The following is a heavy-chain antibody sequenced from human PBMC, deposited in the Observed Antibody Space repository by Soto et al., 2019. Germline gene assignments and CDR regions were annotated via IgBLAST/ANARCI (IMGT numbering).Heavy chain of an antibody. CDR2: IYHSGST. CDR1: GGSLSSGGYY. J-gene: IGHJ5*02. CDR3: ARMAGTEVDGENGFDP. D-gene: IGHD2-21*01. V-gene: IGHV4-31*03. Sequence: QVQLQESGPGLVRPSQTLSLTCTVSGGSLSSGGYYWNWVRQHPEKGLEWIGNIYHSGSTYYNPSLRSRLSMSVDTSKNPFSIKLTSVTAADTAVYYCARMAGTEVDGENGFDPWGQGTLVIVSS.